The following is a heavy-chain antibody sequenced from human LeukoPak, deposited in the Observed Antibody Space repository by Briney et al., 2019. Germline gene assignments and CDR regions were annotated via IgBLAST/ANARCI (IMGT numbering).Heavy chain of an antibody. CDR1: GGTFSSYA. Sequence: ASVKVSCKASGGTFSSYAISWVRQAPGQGLEWMGRIIPILGIANYAQKFQGRVTITADKSTHTAYMELSSLRSEDTAVYYCARDSSGQIFGVVNVWFDPWGQGTLVTVSS. CDR2: IIPILGIA. V-gene: IGHV1-69*04. D-gene: IGHD3-3*01. J-gene: IGHJ5*02. CDR3: ARDSSGQIFGVVNVWFDP.